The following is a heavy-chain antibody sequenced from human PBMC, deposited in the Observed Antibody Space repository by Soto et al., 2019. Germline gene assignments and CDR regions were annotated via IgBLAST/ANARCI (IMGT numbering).Heavy chain of an antibody. CDR3: ARDGVGASYYYYYGMDV. Sequence: QVQLVQSGAEVKKPGSSVKVSCKASGGTFSSYAISWVRQAPGQGLEWMGGIIPIFGTANYAQKFQGRVTITADESTSTAYMELSSLGSEDTAVYYCARDGVGASYYYYYGMDVWGQGTTVTVSS. CDR2: IIPIFGTA. J-gene: IGHJ6*02. D-gene: IGHD1-26*01. V-gene: IGHV1-69*12. CDR1: GGTFSSYA.